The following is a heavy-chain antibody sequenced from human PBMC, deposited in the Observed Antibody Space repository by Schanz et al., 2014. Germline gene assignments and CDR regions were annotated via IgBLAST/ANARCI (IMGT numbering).Heavy chain of an antibody. CDR3: ARKVVATIGGYYDN. V-gene: IGHV3-74*02. Sequence: EVQLVESGGGVVQPGRSLRLSCAASGFTFSSHWMHWVRQDPGKGLVWVARINSVGSNTDYADSVTGRFTISRDNAKNTLYLQMNSLRAEDTAVYYCARKVVATIGGYYDNWGQGTLVIVSS. J-gene: IGHJ4*02. CDR1: GFTFSSHW. D-gene: IGHD5-12*01. CDR2: INSVGSNT.